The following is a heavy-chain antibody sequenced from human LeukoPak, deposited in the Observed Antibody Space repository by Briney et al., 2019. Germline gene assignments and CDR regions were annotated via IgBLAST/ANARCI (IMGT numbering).Heavy chain of an antibody. J-gene: IGHJ4*02. CDR2: INSDGSST. CDR3: ARDLTTPTPYDSSGYYWD. CDR1: GFTFSSYW. Sequence: GGSLRLSCAASGFTFSSYWMHWVRQAPGKGLVWVSRINSDGSSTSYADSVKGRFTISRDNAKNTLCLQMNSLRAEDTAVYYCARDLTTPTPYDSSGYYWDWGQGTLVTVSS. D-gene: IGHD3-22*01. V-gene: IGHV3-74*01.